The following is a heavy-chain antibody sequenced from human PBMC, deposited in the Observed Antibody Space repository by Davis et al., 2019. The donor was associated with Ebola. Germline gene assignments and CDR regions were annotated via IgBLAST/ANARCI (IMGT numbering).Heavy chain of an antibody. V-gene: IGHV2-5*02. CDR3: VHRFLTTTVDYGMDV. CDR1: GFSLSPTGVG. Sequence: SGPTLVKPTQTLTLTCTFSGFSLSPTGVGVGWIRQPPGKALEWLALIYWDNDKRYSPSLKSRLTITKDNSKNQVVLTMTHMDAVDTATYYCVHRFLTTTVDYGMDVWGQGTTVTVSS. D-gene: IGHD1-1*01. CDR2: IYWDNDK. J-gene: IGHJ6*02.